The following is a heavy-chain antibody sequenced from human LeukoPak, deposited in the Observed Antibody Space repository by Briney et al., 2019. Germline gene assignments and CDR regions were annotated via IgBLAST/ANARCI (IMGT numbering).Heavy chain of an antibody. CDR3: AKVHRNGRWLQLQYYFDY. V-gene: IGHV3-30*18. Sequence: GRSLRLSCAASGFTFSSYGMHWVRQAPGKGLEWVAVISYDGSNKYYADSVKGRFTISRDNSKNTLYLQMNSLRAEDTAVYYCAKVHRNGRWLQLQYYFDYWGQGTLVTVAS. J-gene: IGHJ4*02. CDR1: GFTFSSYG. D-gene: IGHD5-24*01. CDR2: ISYDGSNK.